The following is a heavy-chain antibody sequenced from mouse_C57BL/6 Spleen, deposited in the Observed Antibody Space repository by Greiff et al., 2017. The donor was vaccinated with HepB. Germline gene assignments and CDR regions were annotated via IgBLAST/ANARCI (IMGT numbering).Heavy chain of an antibody. Sequence: QVQLQQSGAELVRPGASVTLSCKASGYTFTEYEMHWVKQTPVHGLEWIGAIDPENGGTAHNQKVKGKAILTAEKTSSTAYMELRSLTSEDSAVYYCTRDDGYYSYYFDDWGQGTTLTVSS. CDR1: GYTFTEYE. V-gene: IGHV1-15*01. CDR2: IDPENGGT. J-gene: IGHJ2*01. D-gene: IGHD2-3*01. CDR3: TRDDGYYSYYFDD.